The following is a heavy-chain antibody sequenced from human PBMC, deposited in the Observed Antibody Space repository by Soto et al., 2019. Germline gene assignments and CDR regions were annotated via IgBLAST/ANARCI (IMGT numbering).Heavy chain of an antibody. D-gene: IGHD5-12*01. Sequence: ASVKVSCKASGYTFTSYTMHWVRQAPGQRLEWMGWINAGNGNTKYSQKLQGRVTITRDTSASTVFIELSSLTSEDTALYYCARGQGDSGYDPLDFWGLGTLVTVS. J-gene: IGHJ4*02. CDR1: GYTFTSYT. V-gene: IGHV1-3*01. CDR3: ARGQGDSGYDPLDF. CDR2: INAGNGNT.